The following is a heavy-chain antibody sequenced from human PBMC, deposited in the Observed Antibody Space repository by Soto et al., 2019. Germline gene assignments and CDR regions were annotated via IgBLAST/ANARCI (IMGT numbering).Heavy chain of an antibody. V-gene: IGHV1-2*02. CDR1: GYTFTVYY. Sequence: ASVKVSCKASGYTFTVYYMHCVLQSPLQGLEWMGWINPNSGGTNYAQKFQGRVTMTRGTSISTAYMELSRLRSDDTAVYYCARVSSSTDYYYYGMDVWGQGTTVTVSS. J-gene: IGHJ6*02. D-gene: IGHD6-6*01. CDR3: ARVSSSTDYYYYGMDV. CDR2: INPNSGGT.